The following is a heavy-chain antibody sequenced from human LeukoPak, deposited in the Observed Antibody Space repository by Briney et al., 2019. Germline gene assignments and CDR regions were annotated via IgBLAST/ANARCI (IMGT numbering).Heavy chain of an antibody. CDR3: AKFPIDMVRGVYGQFDS. D-gene: IGHD3-10*01. J-gene: IGHJ4*02. Sequence: ASVKVSCKASGYTFTGFGVTWVRQAPGQGLEWVATISVHNGNTIYAQKLQGRVTLTTDTSTSTAFMDLRSLRSDDTAVYSCAKFPIDMVRGVYGQFDSWGQGTLVTVSS. CDR2: ISVHNGNT. V-gene: IGHV1-18*01. CDR1: GYTFTGFG.